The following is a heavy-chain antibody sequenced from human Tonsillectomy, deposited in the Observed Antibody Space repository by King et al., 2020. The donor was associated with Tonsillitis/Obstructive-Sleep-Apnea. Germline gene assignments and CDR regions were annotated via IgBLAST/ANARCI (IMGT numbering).Heavy chain of an antibody. CDR2: IDWDDDK. Sequence: TLKESGPALVKPTQTLTLTCTFSGFSLSTGGMCVSWIRQPPGKALEWLARIDWDDDKYYSTSLKTRLTISKETSKNQVVLTMTNMDPVDTATYYCARTPGYCSSTSCYWTLLYWGQGTLVTVSS. J-gene: IGHJ4*02. CDR3: ARTPGYCSSTSCYWTLLY. D-gene: IGHD2-2*01. V-gene: IGHV2-70*11. CDR1: GFSLSTGGMC.